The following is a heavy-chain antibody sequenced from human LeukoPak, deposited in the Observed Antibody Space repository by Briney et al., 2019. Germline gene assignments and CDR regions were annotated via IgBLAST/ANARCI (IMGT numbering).Heavy chain of an antibody. CDR2: IHPSGRL. Sequence: PSETLSLTCTVSGASFSSGDQYWNWIRQSPGKGLEWIGSIHPSGRLYNNPSLESRVTISIDTSKNQFSLKLSSVTAADTAVYYCARGPWYYDFWSGYSRGWFDPWGQGTLVTVSS. CDR1: GASFSSGDQY. V-gene: IGHV4-39*07. CDR3: ARGPWYYDFWSGYSRGWFDP. J-gene: IGHJ5*02. D-gene: IGHD3-3*01.